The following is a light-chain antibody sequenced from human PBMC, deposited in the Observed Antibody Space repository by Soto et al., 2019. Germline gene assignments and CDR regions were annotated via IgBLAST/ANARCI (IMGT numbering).Light chain of an antibody. V-gene: IGKV3D-15*01. J-gene: IGKJ1*01. CDR3: QQNNDWPRT. Sequence: EIVLTQSPATLSVSPGERATLSCRASQSVSSKLVWYQQKPGQAPRLLMYSASTRATGIPARFSGSGSGTEFTLTISSLQSEDFAVYYCQQNNDWPRTFGQGTKVEIK. CDR1: QSVSSK. CDR2: SAS.